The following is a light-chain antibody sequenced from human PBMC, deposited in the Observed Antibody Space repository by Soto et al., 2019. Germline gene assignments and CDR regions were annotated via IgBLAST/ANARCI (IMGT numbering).Light chain of an antibody. Sequence: DMQMTQSPSTLSASVGGRVTITCRASQSISVWLAWYQQKPGKAPKLLIYKASTLESGVPSRFSGSGSGTEFTLSITSLQPDDLATYYCQQYDSYPRTFGQGTKVDIK. CDR3: QQYDSYPRT. CDR1: QSISVW. J-gene: IGKJ2*01. CDR2: KAS. V-gene: IGKV1-5*03.